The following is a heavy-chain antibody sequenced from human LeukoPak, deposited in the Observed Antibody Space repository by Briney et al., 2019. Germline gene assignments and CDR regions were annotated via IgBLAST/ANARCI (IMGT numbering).Heavy chain of an antibody. CDR2: ISSSLTTV. CDR3: ARDERFPYSMDV. CDR1: GFTFSDYY. J-gene: IGHJ6*03. V-gene: IGHV3-11*04. D-gene: IGHD2-21*01. Sequence: PGGSLRLSCVASGFTFSDYYLTWIRQTPGKGLEWISSISSSLTTVYYADSVKGRFTVSRDNARNSLYLQMNSLRAEDTAVYYCARDERFPYSMDVWGKGTTVTVSS.